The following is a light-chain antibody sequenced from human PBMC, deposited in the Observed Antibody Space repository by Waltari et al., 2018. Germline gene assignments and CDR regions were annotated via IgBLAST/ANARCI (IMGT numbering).Light chain of an antibody. V-gene: IGLV2-18*02. CDR3: YSYTTSCIYV. CDR1: NSDVGFYNR. J-gene: IGLJ1*01. CDR2: QVS. Sequence: QSALTQPPSVSGSPGQSVTISCAGTNSDVGFYNRVSWYQQSPGTAPKLIVYQVSNRPSGVPDRFSGSKSGSTASLTISGLQAEDEADYYCYSYTTSCIYVFGTGTKVSVL.